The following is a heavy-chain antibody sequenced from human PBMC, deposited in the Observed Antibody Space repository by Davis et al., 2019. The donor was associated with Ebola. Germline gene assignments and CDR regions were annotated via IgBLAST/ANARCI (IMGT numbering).Heavy chain of an antibody. D-gene: IGHD4-11*01. Sequence: PSETLSLTCTVSGGSISNYWWSWIRQPPGKGLEWIAYIYYTGSSTNYNPSLKSRVTISVDTSNNNFSLKMNSVTSADTAVYYCARQPPSTAAFDIWGQGTMVTVSS. V-gene: IGHV4-59*01. CDR1: GGSISNYW. CDR2: IYYTGSST. J-gene: IGHJ3*02. CDR3: ARQPPSTAAFDI.